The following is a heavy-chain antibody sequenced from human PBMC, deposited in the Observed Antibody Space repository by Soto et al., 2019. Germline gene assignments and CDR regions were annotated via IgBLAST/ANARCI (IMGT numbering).Heavy chain of an antibody. CDR3: ARGQSSILLEC. CDR2: INHSGST. CDR1: GGSFSGYY. J-gene: IGHJ4*02. D-gene: IGHD1-1*01. V-gene: IGHV4-34*01. Sequence: QVQLQQWGAGLLKPSETLSLTCAVYGGSFSGYYWSWIRQPPGKGLEWIGEINHSGSTNYNPSLKSRVTISVDTSKNQFSLKLSSVTAADTAVYYCARGQSSILLECWGEGVLVTVSS.